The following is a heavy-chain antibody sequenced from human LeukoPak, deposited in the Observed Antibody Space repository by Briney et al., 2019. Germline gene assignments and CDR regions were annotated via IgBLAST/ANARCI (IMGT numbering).Heavy chain of an antibody. CDR3: ARVLGTMIVVVPNAFDI. V-gene: IGHV3-20*04. D-gene: IGHD3-22*01. CDR1: GFTFYDYG. CDR2: INWNGGST. J-gene: IGHJ3*02. Sequence: GGSLRLSCAASGFTFYDYGMSWVRQSTGKGLEWVSGINWNGGSTGYADSVKGRFTISRDNAKNSLYLQMNSLRAEDTALYYCARVLGTMIVVVPNAFDIWGQGTMVTVSS.